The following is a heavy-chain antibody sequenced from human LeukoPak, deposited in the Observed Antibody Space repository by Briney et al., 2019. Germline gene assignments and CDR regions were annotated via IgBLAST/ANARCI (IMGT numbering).Heavy chain of an antibody. CDR2: INPNSGGT. J-gene: IGHJ5*02. D-gene: IGHD3-10*01. V-gene: IGHV1-2*02. CDR1: GYTPTGYY. Sequence: ASVKVSCTASGYTPTGYYMHTVRQAPGQGLEWMGWINPNSGGTNYAQTFQGRVTITRDTSISTAYMELSRLRSDDTAVYCCARYVTMVRGVIGAHNCFDLWAQGTLV. CDR3: ARYVTMVRGVIGAHNCFDL.